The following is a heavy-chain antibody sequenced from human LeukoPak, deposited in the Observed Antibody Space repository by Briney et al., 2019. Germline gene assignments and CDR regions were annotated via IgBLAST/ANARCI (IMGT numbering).Heavy chain of an antibody. CDR2: INPNSGGT. CDR3: AREAPCGSTSCSFDY. CDR1: GYTFTGYY. D-gene: IGHD2-2*01. V-gene: IGHV1-2*02. J-gene: IGHJ4*02. Sequence: ASVKVSCKASGYTFTGYYMHWVRQAPGQGLEWMGWINPNSGGTNYAQKFQGRVTMTRDTSISTAYMELSRLRSDDTAVYYCAREAPCGSTSCSFDYWGQGTLVTVSS.